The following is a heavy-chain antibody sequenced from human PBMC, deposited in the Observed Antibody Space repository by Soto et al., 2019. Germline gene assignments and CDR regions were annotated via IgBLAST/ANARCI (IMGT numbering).Heavy chain of an antibody. CDR3: AREPIAAAGTRNFDY. Sequence: PSXTLSLTCAISGDSVSSNSAAWNWIRQSPSRGLEWLGRTYYRSKWYNDYAVSVKSRITINPDTSKNQFSLQLNSVTPEDTAVYYCAREPIAAAGTRNFDYWGQGTLVTVSS. CDR2: TYYRSKWYN. D-gene: IGHD6-13*01. V-gene: IGHV6-1*01. CDR1: GDSVSSNSAA. J-gene: IGHJ4*02.